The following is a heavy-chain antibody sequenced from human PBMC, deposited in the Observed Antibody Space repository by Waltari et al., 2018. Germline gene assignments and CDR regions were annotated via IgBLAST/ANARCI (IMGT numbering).Heavy chain of an antibody. V-gene: IGHV4-38-2*01. D-gene: IGHD6-13*01. J-gene: IGHJ6*02. CDR3: ATFTTYSRYYYYYGMDV. CDR2: IYHSGST. CDR1: GYSISSGYY. Sequence: QVQLQESGPGLVKPSETLSLTCAVSGYSISSGYYWGWIRQPPGKGLEWIGSIYHSGSTYYNPSLKSRVTISVDTSKNQFSLKLSSVTAADTAVYYCATFTTYSRYYYYYGMDVWGQVTTVTVSS.